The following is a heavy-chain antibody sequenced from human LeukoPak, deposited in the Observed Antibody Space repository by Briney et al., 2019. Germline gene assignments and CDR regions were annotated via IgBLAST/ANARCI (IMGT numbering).Heavy chain of an antibody. J-gene: IGHJ4*02. CDR2: INHSGST. CDR3: ARVVAIAAAGTDYFDY. D-gene: IGHD6-13*01. CDR1: GGSFSGYY. V-gene: IGHV4-34*01. Sequence: PSETLSLTCAVYGGSFSGYYWSWIRQPPGKGLEGIGEINHSGSTNYNPSLKSRVTISVDTSKNQFSLKLSSVTAADTAVYYCARVVAIAAAGTDYFDYWGQGTLVTVSS.